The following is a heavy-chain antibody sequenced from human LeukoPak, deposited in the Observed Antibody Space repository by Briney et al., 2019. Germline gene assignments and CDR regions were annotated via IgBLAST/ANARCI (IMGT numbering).Heavy chain of an antibody. D-gene: IGHD5-12*01. Sequence: ASVKVSCKASGYTFTSYDINWVRQATGQGLEWMGWMNPNSGNTGYAQKFQGRVTMTRDTSISTADVELSRLRSDDTAMYYCARGRGGYDYYYFDYWGQGTLVTVSS. J-gene: IGHJ4*02. V-gene: IGHV1-8*01. CDR1: GYTFTSYD. CDR3: ARGRGGYDYYYFDY. CDR2: MNPNSGNT.